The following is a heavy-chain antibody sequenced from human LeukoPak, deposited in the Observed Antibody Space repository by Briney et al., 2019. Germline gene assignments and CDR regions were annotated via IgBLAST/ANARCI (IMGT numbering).Heavy chain of an antibody. J-gene: IGHJ4*02. Sequence: GGSLRLSCAASGFTFSNAWMSWVRQAPGKGLEWVGRIKSKTDSGTTDYAAPVKGRFTISRDDSKNTLYLQMNSLESEDTAVYYCTRYSSGWYWGQGTLVTVSS. CDR1: GFTFSNAW. CDR3: TRYSSGWY. CDR2: IKSKTDSGTT. V-gene: IGHV3-15*01. D-gene: IGHD6-19*01.